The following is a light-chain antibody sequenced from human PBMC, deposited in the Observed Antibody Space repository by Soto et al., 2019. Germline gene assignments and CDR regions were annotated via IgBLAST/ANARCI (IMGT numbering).Light chain of an antibody. Sequence: DIQMTQPPSTLSASVGDRVTITCRASQSISSWLGWYQQRPGKAPNLLIYKASTLESGVPSRFSGSASGTEFTLTISSLQPDDFATYYCHQYNTYPYTFGQGTKLEIK. CDR3: HQYNTYPYT. CDR2: KAS. V-gene: IGKV1-5*03. J-gene: IGKJ2*01. CDR1: QSISSW.